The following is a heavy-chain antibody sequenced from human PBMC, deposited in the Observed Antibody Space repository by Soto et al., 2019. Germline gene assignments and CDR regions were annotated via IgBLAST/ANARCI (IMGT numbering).Heavy chain of an antibody. J-gene: IGHJ5*02. D-gene: IGHD3-10*01. CDR1: GGSFNNYC. V-gene: IGHV4-34*02. CDR2: VCPGGRT. CDR3: ARGDYGQYDAYNWFDP. Sequence: QVRLQQGGAGLVRPSETLSLTCAVYGGSFNNYCWSWIRQPPWKGLEWIGEVCPGGRTNYSPTLKREVRIAVEGSKNQSSLRLTSVTVADTAVYYCARGDYGQYDAYNWFDPWGKGNLVIVAS.